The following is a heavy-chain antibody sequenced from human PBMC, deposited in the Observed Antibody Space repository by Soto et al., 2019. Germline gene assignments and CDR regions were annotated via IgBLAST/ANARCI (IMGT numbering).Heavy chain of an antibody. CDR2: ISTNSRYI. CDR1: GVIFSSYR. J-gene: IGHJ6*02. V-gene: IGHV3-21*01. D-gene: IGHD2-15*01. Sequence: GSLRLSCAASGVIFSSYRMNWVRQAPGKGLEWISSISTNSRYIYCADSVEGRFTVSRDNSNNSLYLQMDNLRAEDTAVYYCVSKQVIGYYYGLDVWGQGTTVTVSS. CDR3: VSKQVIGYYYGLDV.